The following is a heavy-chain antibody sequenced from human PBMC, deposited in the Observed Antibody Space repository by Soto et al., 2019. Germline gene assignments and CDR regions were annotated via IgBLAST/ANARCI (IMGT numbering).Heavy chain of an antibody. CDR2: INSDGTST. J-gene: IGHJ5*02. Sequence: VGSLRLSCAASGFTFSNDWMHWVRQAPGKGLVWVSRINSDGTSTNYADSVKGRFTISRDDAKNTLYLQMSSLRAEDTAIYYCALARNSGRNWFDPCGQRTPVTVSS. CDR1: GFTFSNDW. CDR3: ALARNSGRNWFDP. V-gene: IGHV3-74*01. D-gene: IGHD6-6*01.